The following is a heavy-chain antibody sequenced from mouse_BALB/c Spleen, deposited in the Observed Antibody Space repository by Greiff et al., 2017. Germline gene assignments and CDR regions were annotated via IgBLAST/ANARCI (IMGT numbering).Heavy chain of an antibody. CDR3: TGGYDLWYFDV. Sequence: VQLQQSGAELARPGASVKLSCKASGYTFTSYWMQWVKQRPGQGLEWIGAIYPGDGDTRYTQKFKGKATLTADKSSSTAYMQLSSLASEDSAVYYCTGGYDLWYFDVWGAGTTVTVSS. V-gene: IGHV1-87*01. D-gene: IGHD2-2*01. J-gene: IGHJ1*01. CDR1: GYTFTSYW. CDR2: IYPGDGDT.